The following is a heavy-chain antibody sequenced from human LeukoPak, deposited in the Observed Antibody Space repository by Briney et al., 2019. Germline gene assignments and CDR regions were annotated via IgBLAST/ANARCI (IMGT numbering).Heavy chain of an antibody. Sequence: PGGSLRLSCAASGFTFNRYGMHWVRQAPGKGLEWVAVISFDGKVSYYADSVKGRFTISRDNSKNTLDRQMNSLRSEDTDVYSCATTNYYGSGSYQFDYWGQGTLVTVSS. V-gene: IGHV3-30*03. CDR1: GFTFNRYG. CDR3: ATTNYYGSGSYQFDY. J-gene: IGHJ4*02. CDR2: ISFDGKVS. D-gene: IGHD3-10*01.